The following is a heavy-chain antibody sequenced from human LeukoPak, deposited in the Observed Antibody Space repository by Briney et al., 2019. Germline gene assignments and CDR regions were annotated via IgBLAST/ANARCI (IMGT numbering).Heavy chain of an antibody. CDR2: LSSSSSYI. CDR3: ARARDSSAWNIGFDY. J-gene: IGHJ4*02. V-gene: IGHV3-21*01. Sequence: GGSLRLSCAASGFTFSSYSMNWVRQAPGKGLEWVSSLSSSSSYICYADSVKGRFTISRDNAKNSLYLQMNSLRVEDTAVYYCARARDSSAWNIGFDYWGQGTLVTVSS. D-gene: IGHD6-19*01. CDR1: GFTFSSYS.